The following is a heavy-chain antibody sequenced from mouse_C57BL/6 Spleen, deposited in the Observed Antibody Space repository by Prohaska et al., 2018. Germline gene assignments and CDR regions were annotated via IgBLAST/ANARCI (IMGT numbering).Heavy chain of an antibody. CDR2: IRNKANGYTT. Sequence: EVKLVESGGGLLQPGGSLSLSCAASGFTFTDYYMSWVRQPPGKALEWLGFIRNKANGYTTEYSASVKGRFTISRDNSQSILYLQMNALRVEDSATYYCASYAMDYWGQGTSVTVSS. CDR1: GFTFTDYY. V-gene: IGHV7-3*01. J-gene: IGHJ4*01. CDR3: ASYAMDY.